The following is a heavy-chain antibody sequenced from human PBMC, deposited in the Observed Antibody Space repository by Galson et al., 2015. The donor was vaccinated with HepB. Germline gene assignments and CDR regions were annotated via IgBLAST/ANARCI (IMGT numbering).Heavy chain of an antibody. V-gene: IGHV3-30-3*01. J-gene: IGHJ6*02. CDR2: ISNDGNNQ. Sequence: SLRLSCAASGFTFTEFVMHWVRQAPGKGLEWLAAISNDGNNQYYADSVKGRFTISRDNSKNMVVLQMNSLRGEDTAIYYCTSWGLDVWGHGTTVIVSS. CDR3: TSWGLDV. CDR1: GFTFTEFV.